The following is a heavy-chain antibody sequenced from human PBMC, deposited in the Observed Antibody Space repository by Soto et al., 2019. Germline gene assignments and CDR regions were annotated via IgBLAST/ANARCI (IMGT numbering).Heavy chain of an antibody. Sequence: PGGSLRLSCAASGFTFSSYGMHWVRQAPGKGLEWVAVISYDGSNKYYADSVKGRFTISRDNSKNTLYLQMNSLRAEDTAVYYCAKGSYFDWLLYSGLVYWGQGTLVTVSS. CDR3: AKGSYFDWLLYSGLVY. CDR1: GFTFSSYG. D-gene: IGHD3-9*01. CDR2: ISYDGSNK. V-gene: IGHV3-30*18. J-gene: IGHJ4*02.